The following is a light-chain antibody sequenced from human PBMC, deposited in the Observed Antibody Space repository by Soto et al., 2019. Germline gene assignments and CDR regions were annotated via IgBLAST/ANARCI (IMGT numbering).Light chain of an antibody. CDR3: QQYGSWT. CDR1: QTISSNN. CDR2: GTS. J-gene: IGKJ1*01. Sequence: EIVLTQSPGTLSVSPGERATLSCRASQTISSNNLAWYQQKPGQAPSLLIYGTSCRATGIPDRFSGSGSGTDFTLTIGRLERDDSAIYSCQQYGSWTFGPGTKLAIK. V-gene: IGKV3-20*01.